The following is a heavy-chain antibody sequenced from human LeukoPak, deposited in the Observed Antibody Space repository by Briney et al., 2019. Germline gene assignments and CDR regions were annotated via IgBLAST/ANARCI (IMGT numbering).Heavy chain of an antibody. Sequence: ASVKVSCRTSGYSFSGYYIQWVRQAPGQGLEWMGWINPDSGGPNYAQKFQGRVTMTRDTSISTAYMELSRLRSDDTAVYYCARRVCSGGSCYSGQGAFDIWGQGTMVTVSS. J-gene: IGHJ3*02. CDR3: ARRVCSGGSCYSGQGAFDI. CDR2: INPDSGGP. D-gene: IGHD2-15*01. CDR1: GYSFSGYY. V-gene: IGHV1-2*02.